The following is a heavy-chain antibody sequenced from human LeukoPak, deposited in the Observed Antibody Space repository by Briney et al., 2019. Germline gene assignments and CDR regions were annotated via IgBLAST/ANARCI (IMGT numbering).Heavy chain of an antibody. CDR1: GYTFTSYY. J-gene: IGHJ4*02. CDR3: ARDYDSSGYYDY. V-gene: IGHV1-46*01. Sequence: ASVKVSCKASGYTFTSYYMHWVRQAPGQGREGRGIINPSGGSTSYAQKFQGRVTMTRDTSTSTVYMELSSLRSEDTAVYYCARDYDSSGYYDYWGQGTLVTVSS. D-gene: IGHD3-22*01. CDR2: INPSGGST.